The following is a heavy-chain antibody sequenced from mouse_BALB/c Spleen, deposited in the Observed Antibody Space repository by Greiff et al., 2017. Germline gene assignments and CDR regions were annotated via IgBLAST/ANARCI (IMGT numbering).Heavy chain of an antibody. Sequence: VQLQQSGAELAKPGASVKMSCKASGYTFTSYTMHWVKQRPGQGLEWIGYINPSSGYTEYNQKFKDKTTLTADKSSSTAYMQLSSLTSEDSAVYYCARRGDYPWFAYWGQGTLVTVSA. CDR3: ARRGDYPWFAY. V-gene: IGHV1-4*02. CDR2: INPSSGYT. J-gene: IGHJ3*01. CDR1: GYTFTSYT. D-gene: IGHD2-4*01.